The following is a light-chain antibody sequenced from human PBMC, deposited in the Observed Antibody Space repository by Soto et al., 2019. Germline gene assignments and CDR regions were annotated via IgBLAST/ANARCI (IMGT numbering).Light chain of an antibody. J-gene: IGLJ1*01. CDR2: DVT. Sequence: QSVLTQPASVSGSPGQSITISCTGTSSDVGGYNYVSWYQHHPGKAPKLIIYDVTNRPSGVSNPFSGSKSGNTASLTISGLQPEDEAYYYSSSYTTRNTPQIVFRTGTNVPVL. V-gene: IGLV2-14*03. CDR1: SSDVGGYNY. CDR3: SSYTTRNTPQIV.